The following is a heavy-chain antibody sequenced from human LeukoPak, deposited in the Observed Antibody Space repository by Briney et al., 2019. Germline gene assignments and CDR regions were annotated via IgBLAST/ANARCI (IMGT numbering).Heavy chain of an antibody. CDR2: IYSSGST. CDR3: ARRGRIWFGELLYGDYYYYYMDV. CDR1: GGSISSISYY. V-gene: IGHV4-39*07. J-gene: IGHJ6*03. D-gene: IGHD3-10*01. Sequence: SETLSLTCTVSGGSISSISYYWGWIRQPPGKGLEWIGSIYSSGSTYYNQSLKSRVTLSVDTSKNQFSLKLSTVTAADTAVYYCARRGRIWFGELLYGDYYYYYMDVWGKGTTVTISS.